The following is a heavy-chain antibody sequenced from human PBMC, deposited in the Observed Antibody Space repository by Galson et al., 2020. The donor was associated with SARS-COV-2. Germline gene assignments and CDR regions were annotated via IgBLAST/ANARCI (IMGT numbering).Heavy chain of an antibody. V-gene: IGHV5-51*01. CDR3: ARRGYLYYYGMDV. CDR1: GYSFTSYW. D-gene: IGHD3-22*01. J-gene: IGHJ6*02. Sequence: KIGESLKISCKGSGYSFTSYWIGWVRQMPGKGLEWMGIIYPGDSDIRYSPSFQGQVTISADKSISTAYLQWSSLKASDTAMYYCARRGYLYYYGMDVWGQGTTVTVSS. CDR2: IYPGDSDI.